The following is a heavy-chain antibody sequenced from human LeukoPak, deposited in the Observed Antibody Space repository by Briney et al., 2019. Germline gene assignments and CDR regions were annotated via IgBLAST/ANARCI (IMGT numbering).Heavy chain of an antibody. CDR3: AKSLAAPWVIVY. CDR1: GFTFSNYA. CDR2: ITDSGGST. J-gene: IGHJ4*02. V-gene: IGHV3-23*01. Sequence: GGSVSLSCAASGFTFSNYAMNWVRQAPGKGLEWVSGITDSGGSTYYADSVMGRFTISRDNSEKTLYLQMNTLRAEDTAIYFCAKSLAAPWVIVYWGQSPRDTVSS. D-gene: IGHD6-13*01.